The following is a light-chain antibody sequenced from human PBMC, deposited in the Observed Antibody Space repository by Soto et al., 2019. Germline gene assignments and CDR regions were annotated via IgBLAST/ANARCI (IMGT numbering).Light chain of an antibody. V-gene: IGLV2-23*01. CDR3: CSYAGSYTLV. J-gene: IGLJ2*01. CDR2: EGS. CDR1: SSDVGSYNL. Sequence: QSALTQPASVSGSPGQSITISCTGTSSDVGSYNLVSWYQQHPGKAPKLMIYEGSKRPSGASNRFSGSKSGNTASLTISGLQAEDETDYYFCSYAGSYTLVFGGGTKLTVL.